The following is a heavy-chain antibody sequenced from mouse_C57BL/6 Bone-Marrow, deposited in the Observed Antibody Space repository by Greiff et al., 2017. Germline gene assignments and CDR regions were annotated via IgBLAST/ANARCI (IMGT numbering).Heavy chain of an antibody. CDR1: GYAFSSYW. CDR3: ERKGFGDYDGSSGFAY. CDR2: IYPGDGDT. J-gene: IGHJ3*01. D-gene: IGHD1-1*01. Sequence: QVQLQQSGAELVKPGASVKISCKASGYAFSSYWMNWVKQRPGKGLEWIGQIYPGDGDTNYNGKFKGKATLTADKSSSTAYMQLSSLTSEDSAVYFCERKGFGDYDGSSGFAYWGQGTLVTVSA. V-gene: IGHV1-80*01.